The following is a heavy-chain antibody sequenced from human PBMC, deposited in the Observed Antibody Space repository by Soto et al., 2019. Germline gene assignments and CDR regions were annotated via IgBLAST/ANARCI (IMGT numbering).Heavy chain of an antibody. D-gene: IGHD6-19*01. CDR2: IDTSGHT. CDR3: AREIAVPGNWYFDL. V-gene: IGHV3-13*01. J-gene: IGHJ2*01. CDR1: GFTFSRHD. Sequence: VQLVESGGGLIQPGGSLRLSCAASGFTFSRHDMHWVRQPIGKGLEWVSGIDTSGHTYYPDSVKGRFTISRENAKDSLYLQMNTLTAGDTAVYYCAREIAVPGNWYFDLWGRGTLVTVSS.